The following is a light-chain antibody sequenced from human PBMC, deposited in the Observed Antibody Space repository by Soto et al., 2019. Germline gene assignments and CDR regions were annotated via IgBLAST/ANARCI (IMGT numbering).Light chain of an antibody. Sequence: EIVLTQSPATLSLSPGERATLSCRASQSVSIYLAWYQQKPGQAPRLLIYDASNRATGIPARFSGSGSGTDFTLNLSSLEPEDFAVYYCQQRSNWPPTFGGGTKVEIK. V-gene: IGKV3-11*01. CDR2: DAS. CDR3: QQRSNWPPT. J-gene: IGKJ4*01. CDR1: QSVSIY.